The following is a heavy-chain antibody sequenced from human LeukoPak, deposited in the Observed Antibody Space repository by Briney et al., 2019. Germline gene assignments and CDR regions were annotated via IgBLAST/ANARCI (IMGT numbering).Heavy chain of an antibody. Sequence: ASVKVSCKASVYTFISYDINWVRQATGQGLEWMGWMNPNSGNTGYAQKFQGRVTMTRNTSISTAYMELSSLRAEDTAVYYCARDSSWYDYWGQGTLVTVSS. CDR3: ARDSSWYDY. D-gene: IGHD6-13*01. V-gene: IGHV1-8*01. CDR1: VYTFISYD. CDR2: MNPNSGNT. J-gene: IGHJ4*02.